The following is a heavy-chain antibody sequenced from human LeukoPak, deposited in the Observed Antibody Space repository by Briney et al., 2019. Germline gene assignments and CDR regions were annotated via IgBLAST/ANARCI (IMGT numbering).Heavy chain of an antibody. CDR3: ASSHIAIDY. CDR1: GGSFSGYY. V-gene: IGHV4-34*01. CDR2: INHSGST. D-gene: IGHD2-21*01. J-gene: IGHJ4*02. Sequence: SETLSLTCAVYGGSFSGYYWSWIRQPPGKGLEWIGEINHSGSTNYNPSLKSRVTISVDTSKNQFSLKLSSVTAADTAVYYCASSHIAIDYWGREPWSPSPQ.